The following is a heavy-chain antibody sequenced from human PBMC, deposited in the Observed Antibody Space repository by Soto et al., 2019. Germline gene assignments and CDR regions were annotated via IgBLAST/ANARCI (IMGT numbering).Heavy chain of an antibody. CDR3: AREVPHCSGGSCYPYFDY. Sequence: SVKVSCKASGGTFSSYTISWVRQAPGQGLEWMGRIIPILGIANYAQKFQGRVTITADKSTSTAYMELSSLRSEDTAVYYCAREVPHCSGGSCYPYFDYWGQGTLVTVSS. D-gene: IGHD2-15*01. CDR2: IIPILGIA. CDR1: GGTFSSYT. J-gene: IGHJ4*02. V-gene: IGHV1-69*04.